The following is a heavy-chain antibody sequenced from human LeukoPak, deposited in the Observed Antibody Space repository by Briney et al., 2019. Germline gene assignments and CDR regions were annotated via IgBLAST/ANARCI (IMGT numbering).Heavy chain of an antibody. CDR1: GFTFSSYG. Sequence: GGSLRLSCAASGFTFSSYGMRWVRQAPGKGLEWVAFIQYDGSNKYYADSVKGRFTLSRDNSKNTLYLQMNSLRAEDTAVYYCAKDYDFWSGYYLFDYWGQGTLVTVSS. V-gene: IGHV3-30*02. CDR3: AKDYDFWSGYYLFDY. D-gene: IGHD3-3*01. J-gene: IGHJ4*02. CDR2: IQYDGSNK.